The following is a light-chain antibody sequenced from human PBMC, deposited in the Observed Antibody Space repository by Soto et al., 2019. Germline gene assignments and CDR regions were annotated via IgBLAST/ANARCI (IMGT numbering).Light chain of an antibody. J-gene: IGLJ1*01. CDR2: DVS. CDR3: SSYTSSSTYV. V-gene: IGLV2-14*03. CDR1: SSDVGGYNY. Sequence: QSVLTQHASVSGAPGQSIAISCTGTSSDVGGYNYVSWYQHHPGKAPKLMVYDVSNRPSGVSNRFSGSKSGNTASLTISGLQAEDEADYYCSSYTSSSTYVFGTGTKLTVL.